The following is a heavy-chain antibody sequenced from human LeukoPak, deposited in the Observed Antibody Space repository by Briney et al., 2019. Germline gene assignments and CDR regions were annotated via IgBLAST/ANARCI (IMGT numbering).Heavy chain of an antibody. V-gene: IGHV3-7*01. Sequence: PGGSLRLSCATSGFTFDDFAMNWVRQAPGKGLEWVAHVQPDGSAKIYADSVKGRFTISRDNAKDSVYLQMNSLRVEDTAVYYCARDFFGWSSLGHWGQGTLVTVSS. D-gene: IGHD6-19*01. CDR2: VQPDGSAK. CDR3: ARDFFGWSSLGH. CDR1: GFTFDDFA. J-gene: IGHJ1*01.